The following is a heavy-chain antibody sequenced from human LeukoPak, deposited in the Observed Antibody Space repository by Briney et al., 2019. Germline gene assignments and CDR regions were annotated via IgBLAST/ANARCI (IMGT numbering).Heavy chain of an antibody. Sequence: GGSLRLSCAASGSNFDDYGMAWVRQGPGKGLEWVSGINWNGGSTGYADSVKGRFTISRDNANNLLYLQMNSVRAEDTALYYCAGGDSSGWYFDLWGRGTLVTVSS. CDR3: AGGDSSGWYFDL. V-gene: IGHV3-20*04. CDR1: GSNFDDYG. J-gene: IGHJ2*01. D-gene: IGHD6-19*01. CDR2: INWNGGST.